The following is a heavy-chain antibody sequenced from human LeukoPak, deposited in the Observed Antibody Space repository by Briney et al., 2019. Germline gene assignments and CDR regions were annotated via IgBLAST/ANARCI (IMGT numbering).Heavy chain of an antibody. V-gene: IGHV3-53*01. J-gene: IGHJ3*02. Sequence: GGSLRLSCAASGFTVSSNYMSWVRQAPGKGLEWVSVIYSGGSTYYADSVKGRFTISRDNSKNTLYLQMDSLRAEDTAVYYCARGGIITSYAFEIWGQGAMVTVSP. CDR1: GFTVSSNY. CDR3: ARGGIITSYAFEI. D-gene: IGHD1-26*01. CDR2: IYSGGST.